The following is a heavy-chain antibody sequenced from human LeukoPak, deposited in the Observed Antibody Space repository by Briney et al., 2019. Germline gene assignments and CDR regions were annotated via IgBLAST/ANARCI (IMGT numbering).Heavy chain of an antibody. CDR3: ARDVRVGAISDAFDI. CDR1: GFTFSSYS. D-gene: IGHD1-26*01. V-gene: IGHV3-21*01. Sequence: GGSLRLSCAASGFTFSSYSMNWVRQAPGKGLEWVSSISSSSNYIYYADSVKGRFTISRDNAKNSLYLQMNSLRAEDTAVYYCARDVRVGAISDAFDIWGQGTMVTVSS. J-gene: IGHJ3*02. CDR2: ISSSSNYI.